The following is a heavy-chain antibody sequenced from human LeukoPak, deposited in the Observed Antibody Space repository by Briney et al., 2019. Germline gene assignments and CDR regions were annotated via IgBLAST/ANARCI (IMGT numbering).Heavy chain of an antibody. CDR2: IYTSGST. Sequence: SSETLSLTCTVSGVSITSYYWSWIRQPAGKGLEWIGRIYTSGSTNYNPSLKSRVTTSVDKSKNQFSLKLSSVTAADTAVYYCASTEYYYDSSGYEGIDYWGQGTLVTVSS. D-gene: IGHD3-22*01. CDR1: GVSITSYY. J-gene: IGHJ4*02. CDR3: ASTEYYYDSSGYEGIDY. V-gene: IGHV4-4*07.